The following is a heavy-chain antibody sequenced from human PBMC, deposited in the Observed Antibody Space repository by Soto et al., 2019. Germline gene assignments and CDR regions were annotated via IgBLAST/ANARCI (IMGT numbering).Heavy chain of an antibody. CDR1: GGSISSSTYY. CDR3: ASRLDNRLGYYY. Sequence: PSETLSLTCTVSGGSISSSTYYWGWIRQPPGEGLEWIGTIYYSGNTYYNPSLRSRVAILVDPSKNHFSLKLNSVTAADTAVYYCASRLDNRLGYYY. J-gene: IGHJ6*01. D-gene: IGHD2-2*03. CDR2: IYYSGNT. V-gene: IGHV4-39*02.